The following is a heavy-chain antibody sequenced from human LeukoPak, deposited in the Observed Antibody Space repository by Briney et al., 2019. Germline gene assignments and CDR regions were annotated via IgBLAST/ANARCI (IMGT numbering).Heavy chain of an antibody. CDR3: ARSSDSGSYSDFDS. CDR2: INHSGST. D-gene: IGHD1-26*01. Sequence: SETLSLTCAVYGGSFSGYYWSWIRQPPGKGLEWIGEINHSGSTNCNPSLKSRVTISVDTSKNQFSLKLSSVTAADTAVYYCARSSDSGSYSDFDSWGQGTLVTVSS. J-gene: IGHJ4*02. CDR1: GGSFSGYY. V-gene: IGHV4-34*01.